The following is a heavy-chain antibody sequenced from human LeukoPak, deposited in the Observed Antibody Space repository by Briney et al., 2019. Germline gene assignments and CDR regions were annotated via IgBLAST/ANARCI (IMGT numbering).Heavy chain of an antibody. J-gene: IGHJ6*03. V-gene: IGHV4-59*01. Sequence: QASETLSLTCTVSGGSISSYYWSWIRQPPGKGLEWIGYIYYSGSTNYNPPLKSRVTISVDTSKNQSSLKLSAATAADTAVYYCARKDLYSSCMDVWGKGTTVTVSS. CDR2: IYYSGST. CDR3: ARKDLYSSCMDV. D-gene: IGHD6-19*01. CDR1: GGSISSYY.